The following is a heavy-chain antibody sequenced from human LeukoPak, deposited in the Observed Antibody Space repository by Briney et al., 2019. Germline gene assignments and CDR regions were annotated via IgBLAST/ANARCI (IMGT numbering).Heavy chain of an antibody. CDR3: ARERDGRFLDY. J-gene: IGHJ4*02. CDR2: ISYDGSNK. V-gene: IGHV3-30*03. CDR1: GFTFSSYG. D-gene: IGHD5-24*01. Sequence: GGSLRLSCAASGFTFSSYGMHWVRQAPGKGLEWVAVISYDGSNKYYADSVKGRFTISRDNSKNSLHLQMNTLRAEDTAVYYCARERDGRFLDYWGQGTLVTVSS.